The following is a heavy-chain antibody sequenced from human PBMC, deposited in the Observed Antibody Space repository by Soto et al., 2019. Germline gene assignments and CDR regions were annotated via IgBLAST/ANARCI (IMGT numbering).Heavy chain of an antibody. J-gene: IGHJ4*02. D-gene: IGHD1-26*01. CDR3: ARREIQGPIDY. V-gene: IGHV4-28*01. CDR1: GYSISSSNW. Sequence: QAQLQESGPGLVKPSDTLSLTCAVSGYSISSSNWWGWIRQRPGKGLEWIGYIYYSGTTYYNQSLKSRVTMSVDTSKNQFSLKLTSVTAVDTAVYYCARREIQGPIDYWGQGTLVTVSS. CDR2: IYYSGTT.